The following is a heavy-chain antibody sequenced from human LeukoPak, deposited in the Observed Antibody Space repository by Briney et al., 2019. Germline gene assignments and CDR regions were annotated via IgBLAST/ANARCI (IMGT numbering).Heavy chain of an antibody. Sequence: GGSLRLSCAASGFTVSSNYMSWVRQAPGKGLEWVSVIYSGGSTYDADSVKGRFTISRDNSKNTLYLQMNSLRAEDTAVYYCAYSSSWRKFDYWGQGTLVTVSS. CDR3: AYSSSWRKFDY. D-gene: IGHD6-13*01. J-gene: IGHJ4*02. V-gene: IGHV3-66*01. CDR1: GFTVSSNY. CDR2: IYSGGST.